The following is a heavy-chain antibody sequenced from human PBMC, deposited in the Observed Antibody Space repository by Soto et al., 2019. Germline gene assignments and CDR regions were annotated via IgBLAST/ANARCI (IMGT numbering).Heavy chain of an antibody. CDR3: AKDVNWLDVYYDV. D-gene: IGHD3-16*01. J-gene: IGHJ4*02. CDR2: VSASGRSR. V-gene: IGHV3-23*01. CDR1: GIEFSNYA. Sequence: EVQLLESGGGLVQPGGSLRLSCVGSGIEFSNYAMSWVRQAPGKGLEWVSIVSASGRSRYHADSVKGRFTISRDNSKNTLYLHMTNLRAEDTAVDYCAKDVNWLDVYYDVWGQGTPVTVSS.